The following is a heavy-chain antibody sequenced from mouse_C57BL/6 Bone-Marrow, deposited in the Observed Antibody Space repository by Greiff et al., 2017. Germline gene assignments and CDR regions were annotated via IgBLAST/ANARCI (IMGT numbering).Heavy chain of an antibody. CDR3: ARSVYSNYVYYYAMDY. CDR1: GYTFTSYW. V-gene: IGHV1-69*01. J-gene: IGHJ4*01. CDR2: IDPSDSYT. D-gene: IGHD2-5*01. Sequence: QVQLQQPGAELVMPGASVKLSCKASGYTFTSYWMHWVKQRPGQGLEWIGEIDPSDSYTNYNQKFKGKSTLTVDKSSSTAYMQLSSLTSEDSAVYYSARSVYSNYVYYYAMDYWGQGTSVTVSS.